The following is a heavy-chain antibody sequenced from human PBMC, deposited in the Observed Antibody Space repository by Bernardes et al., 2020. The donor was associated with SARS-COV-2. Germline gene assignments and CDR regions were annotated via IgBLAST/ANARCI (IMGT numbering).Heavy chain of an antibody. V-gene: IGHV3-23*01. CDR3: VKDFFGLDN. CDR1: GFTFRTYA. J-gene: IGHJ4*02. CDR2: ISGSYRNT. D-gene: IGHD3-3*01. Sequence: VGSLRLSCAASGFTFRTYAMNWVRQAPGKGLEWVSYISGSYRNTYYADSVKGRFTISKDNSKNTLFLQMNSLRVEDTAVYYCVKDFFGLDNWGQGTLVTVSS.